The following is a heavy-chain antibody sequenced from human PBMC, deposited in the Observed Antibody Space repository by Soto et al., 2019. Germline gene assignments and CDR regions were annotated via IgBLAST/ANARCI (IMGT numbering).Heavy chain of an antibody. J-gene: IGHJ3*02. V-gene: IGHV1-18*01. Sequence: ASVKVSCKASGYTLINHGIYWVRQAPGQGLEWMGGITAFNINTQYAGKVQGRVTMTTDASTSTGYMEMRSLRSDDTAVYYCARGVDCGGNSAGAAFDIWGQGTMVTVSS. CDR2: ITAFNINT. D-gene: IGHD2-21*02. CDR3: ARGVDCGGNSAGAAFDI. CDR1: GYTLINHG.